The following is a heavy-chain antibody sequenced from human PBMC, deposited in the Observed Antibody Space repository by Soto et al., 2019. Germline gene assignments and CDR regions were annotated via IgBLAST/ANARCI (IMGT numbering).Heavy chain of an antibody. CDR3: AKDTVGPPDYGDYAAYYYYMDV. Sequence: PGGSLRLSCAASGFTFSSYAMSWVRQAPGKGLEWVSAISGSGGSTYYADSVKGRFTISRDNSKNTLYLQMNSLRAEDTAVYYCAKDTVGPPDYGDYAAYYYYMDVWGKGTTVTVSS. CDR2: ISGSGGST. V-gene: IGHV3-23*01. CDR1: GFTFSSYA. J-gene: IGHJ6*03. D-gene: IGHD4-17*01.